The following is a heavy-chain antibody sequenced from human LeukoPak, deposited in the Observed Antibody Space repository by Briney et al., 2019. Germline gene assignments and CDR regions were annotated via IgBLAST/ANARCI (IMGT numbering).Heavy chain of an antibody. CDR3: VRSDYYDSSGYYYNAFDI. V-gene: IGHV4-30-4*01. Sequence: SETLSLTCTVSGGSISSTAYYWSWIRQPPGKGLEWIGYIYYSGNTYYNPSLKSRLTVSMDLSKNQFSLKLSSVTAADTAVYYCVRSDYYDSSGYYYNAFDIWGQGTMVTVSS. J-gene: IGHJ3*02. D-gene: IGHD3-22*01. CDR1: GGSISSTAYY. CDR2: IYYSGNT.